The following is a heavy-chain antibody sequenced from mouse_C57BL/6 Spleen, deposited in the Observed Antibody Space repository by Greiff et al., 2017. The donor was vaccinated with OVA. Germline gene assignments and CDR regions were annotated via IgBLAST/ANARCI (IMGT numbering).Heavy chain of an antibody. CDR3: ARRGLLGYFDV. V-gene: IGHV1-39*01. J-gene: IGHJ1*03. Sequence: VQLQQPGPELVKPGASVKLSCKASGYSFTDYYMNWVKQSPGKSLEWIGVINPNYGTTSYNQKFKGKATLTVDQSSSTAYMQLNSLTSEDSAVYDGARRGLLGYFDVWGTGTTVTVSS. D-gene: IGHD2-3*01. CDR1: GYSFTDYY. CDR2: INPNYGTT.